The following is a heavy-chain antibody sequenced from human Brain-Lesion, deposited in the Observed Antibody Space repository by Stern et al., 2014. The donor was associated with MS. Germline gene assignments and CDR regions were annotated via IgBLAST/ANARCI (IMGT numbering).Heavy chain of an antibody. CDR3: ARDQRGITIFGVVTDYYYLGMDV. J-gene: IGHJ6*02. Sequence: VQLVESGAEVKKPGASVKVSCKTSGYIFTGYYIHWVRQAPGQGLEWMAWLNPNTGGTKDAQKFQGRGTMSRDTSISTAYVELSSLTSDDTAVYYCARDQRGITIFGVVTDYYYLGMDVWGQGTTVTVSS. CDR2: LNPNTGGT. CDR1: GYIFTGYY. V-gene: IGHV1-2*02. D-gene: IGHD3-3*01.